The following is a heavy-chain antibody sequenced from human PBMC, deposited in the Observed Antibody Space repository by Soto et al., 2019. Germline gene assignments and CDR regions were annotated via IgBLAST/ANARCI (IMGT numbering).Heavy chain of an antibody. CDR3: AREGGVYGGNGHDAFDI. D-gene: IGHD3-16*01. J-gene: IGHJ3*02. CDR1: GGSISSYY. Sequence: PSETLSLTCTVSGGSISSYYWSWIRQPPGKGLEWIGYIYYSGSTNYNPSLKSRVTISVDTSKNQFSLKLSSVTAADTAVYYCAREGGVYGGNGHDAFDIWGQGTMVTVSS. V-gene: IGHV4-59*01. CDR2: IYYSGST.